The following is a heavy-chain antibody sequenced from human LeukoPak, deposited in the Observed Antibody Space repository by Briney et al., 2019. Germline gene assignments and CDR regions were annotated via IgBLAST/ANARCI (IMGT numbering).Heavy chain of an antibody. J-gene: IGHJ4*02. Sequence: GGSLRLSCAASGFTFSSYGMSWVRQAPGKGLEWVAFIRYDGSNKYYADSVKGRFTISRDNSKNTLYLQMNSLRAEDTAVYYCATRRDGYNYFGYWGQGTLVTVSS. V-gene: IGHV3-30*02. CDR2: IRYDGSNK. CDR1: GFTFSSYG. D-gene: IGHD5-24*01. CDR3: ATRRDGYNYFGY.